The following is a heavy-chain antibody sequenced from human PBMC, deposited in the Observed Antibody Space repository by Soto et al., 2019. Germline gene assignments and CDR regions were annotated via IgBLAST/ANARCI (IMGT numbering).Heavy chain of an antibody. CDR3: ARGSGFASVRGVAPWAYFDY. CDR2: ISAYNGNT. Sequence: QVQLVQSGAEVKKPGASVKVSCKASGYTFTSYGISWVRQAPGQGLEWMGWISAYNGNTNYAQKLQGRVTMTTDTSTSTAYMELRSLGSDDTAVYYCARGSGFASVRGVAPWAYFDYWGQGTLVTVSS. CDR1: GYTFTSYG. J-gene: IGHJ4*02. D-gene: IGHD3-10*01. V-gene: IGHV1-18*01.